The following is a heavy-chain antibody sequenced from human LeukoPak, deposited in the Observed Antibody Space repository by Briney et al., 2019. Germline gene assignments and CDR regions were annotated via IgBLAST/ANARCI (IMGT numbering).Heavy chain of an antibody. D-gene: IGHD6-6*01. V-gene: IGHV4-59*01. J-gene: IGHJ4*02. CDR3: ARLGAARSLPYFDY. Sequence: PSETLSLTCTVSGDSISSYYWSWIRQSPGKGLEWIGYIYYSGSTNYNPSLKSRVTISVDTSKNQFSLKLSSVTAADTAVYYCARLGAARSLPYFDYWGQGTLVTVSS. CDR2: IYYSGST. CDR1: GDSISSYY.